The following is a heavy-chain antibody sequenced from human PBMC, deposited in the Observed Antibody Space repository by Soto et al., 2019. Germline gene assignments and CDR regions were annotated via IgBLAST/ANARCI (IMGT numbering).Heavy chain of an antibody. V-gene: IGHV3-30*03. CDR1: GFPLSSFG. Sequence: QVQLVESGGGVVQPGRSLRLSCVASGFPLSSFGIHWVRQAPGKGLEWVAFISFHGTDIYYTDSVKGRFTISKDNSKNPLYLEMNSLRPEDTAVYYCARGDRNVDYWGRGTLLTVSP. J-gene: IGHJ4*02. CDR3: ARGDRNVDY. CDR2: ISFHGTDI.